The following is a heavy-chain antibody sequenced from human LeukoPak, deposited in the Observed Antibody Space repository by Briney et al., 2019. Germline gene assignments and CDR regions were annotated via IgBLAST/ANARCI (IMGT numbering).Heavy chain of an antibody. D-gene: IGHD6-13*01. J-gene: IGHJ4*02. CDR1: GFTFSSYA. CDR3: AKGGPSSSWSFDY. CDR2: ISGSGGST. V-gene: IGHV3-23*01. Sequence: GGSLRLSCAASGFTFSSYAMSWVRQAPGEGLEWVSAISGSGGSTYYADSVKGRFTISRDNSKNTLYLQMNSLRAEDMAVYYCAKGGPSSSWSFDYWGQGTLVTVSS.